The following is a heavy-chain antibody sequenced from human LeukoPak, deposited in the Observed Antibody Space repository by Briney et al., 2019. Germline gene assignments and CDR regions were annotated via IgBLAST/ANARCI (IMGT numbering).Heavy chain of an antibody. V-gene: IGHV4-59*01. Sequence: SETLSLTCTVSGGSISSYYWSWIRQPPGKGLEWIGYIYYSGSTNYNPSLKSRDTISVDTSKNQFSLKLSSVTAADTAVYYCARDRGYSYGLLDYWGQGTLVTVSS. CDR1: GGSISSYY. J-gene: IGHJ4*02. CDR2: IYYSGST. CDR3: ARDRGYSYGLLDY. D-gene: IGHD5-18*01.